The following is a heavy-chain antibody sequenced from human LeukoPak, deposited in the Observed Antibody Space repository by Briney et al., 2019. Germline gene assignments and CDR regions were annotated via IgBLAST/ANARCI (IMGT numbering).Heavy chain of an antibody. V-gene: IGHV3-23*01. CDR3: ATGSVRYSASWYSQEGDY. D-gene: IGHD6-13*01. CDR2: ISGSSMST. J-gene: IGHJ4*02. Sequence: GGSLRLSCEASGFTFHNHGMSWVRQAPGKGLEWISVISGSSMSTYYADSVKGRFTVSRDNSKNTLYLQMNSLRAEDTAVYYCATGSVRYSASWYSQEGDYWGQGTLVTVSS. CDR1: GFTFHNHG.